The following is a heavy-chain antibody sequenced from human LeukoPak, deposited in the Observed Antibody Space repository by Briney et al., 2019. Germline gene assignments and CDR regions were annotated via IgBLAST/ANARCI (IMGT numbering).Heavy chain of an antibody. CDR1: GYSFTSYW. D-gene: IGHD2-21*01. J-gene: IGHJ6*02. V-gene: IGHV5-51*01. Sequence: GESLKISCKGSGYSFTSYWIGWVLQMPGKGLEWMGIIYPGDSDTRYSPSFQGQVTISADKSISTAYLQWSSLKASDTAMYYCARHGPVMIEGMDVWGQGTTVTVSS. CDR2: IYPGDSDT. CDR3: ARHGPVMIEGMDV.